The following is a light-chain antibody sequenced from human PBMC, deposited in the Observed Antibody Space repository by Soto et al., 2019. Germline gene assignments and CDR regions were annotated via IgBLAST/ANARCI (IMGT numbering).Light chain of an antibody. V-gene: IGLV2-14*01. CDR2: EVS. Sequence: QSALTQPASVSGSPGPSITISCTGTSSDVGGYNYVSWYQQHPGKAPKLMIYEVSHRPSGVSNRFSGSKSDNTASLTISWLQAEDEADYYCSSYTTSSPPYVFGTGTKLTVL. CDR3: SSYTTSSPPYV. CDR1: SSDVGGYNY. J-gene: IGLJ1*01.